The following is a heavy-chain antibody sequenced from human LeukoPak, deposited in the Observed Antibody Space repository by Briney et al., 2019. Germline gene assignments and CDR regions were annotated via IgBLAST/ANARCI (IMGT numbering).Heavy chain of an antibody. Sequence: GASVKVSCKASGYTFTGYYLHWVRQAPGQGLEWMGWINPNSGGTNYAQKFQGRVTMTRDTSISTAYMELSRLRSDDTAVYYCAAGELLSYYGMDVWGQGTTVTVSS. V-gene: IGHV1-2*02. CDR1: GYTFTGYY. J-gene: IGHJ6*02. CDR3: AAGELLSYYGMDV. D-gene: IGHD1-26*01. CDR2: INPNSGGT.